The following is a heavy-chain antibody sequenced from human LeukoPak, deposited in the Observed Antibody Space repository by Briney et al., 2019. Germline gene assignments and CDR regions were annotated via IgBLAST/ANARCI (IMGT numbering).Heavy chain of an antibody. J-gene: IGHJ4*02. CDR2: ISGSGGST. D-gene: IGHD2-2*01. Sequence: GGSLRLSCAASGFTFSSYAMSWVRQAPGKGLEWVSAISGSGGSTYYADSVKGRFTISRDNSKNTLYLQMNSLRAEDTAVYYCAKSSRYQLLLDRFDYWGQGTLATVSS. V-gene: IGHV3-23*01. CDR1: GFTFSSYA. CDR3: AKSSRYQLLLDRFDY.